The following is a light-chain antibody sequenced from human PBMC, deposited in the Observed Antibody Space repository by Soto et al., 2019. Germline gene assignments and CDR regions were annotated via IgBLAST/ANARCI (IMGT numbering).Light chain of an antibody. CDR1: QSISSW. V-gene: IGKV1-5*01. J-gene: IGKJ1*01. CDR2: DAS. Sequence: DIQMTQSPSTLSASVGDRVTITCRASQSISSWLAWYQQKPGKAPKFLIYDASNLGSGVPSRFSGSGSGTEFTLTISSLQPDDFATDYCQHYNNNYLFGQGTKVEIK. CDR3: QHYNNNYL.